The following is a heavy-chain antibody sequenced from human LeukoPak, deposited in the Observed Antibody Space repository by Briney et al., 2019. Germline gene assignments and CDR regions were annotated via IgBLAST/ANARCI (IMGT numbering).Heavy chain of an antibody. CDR2: IIPILGIA. J-gene: IGHJ6*02. D-gene: IGHD1-26*01. CDR1: GGTLSSYA. CDR3: AGGGVGAMYYYYGMDV. V-gene: IGHV1-69*04. Sequence: GASVEVSCKASGGTLSSYAISWVRQAPGQGLEWMGRIIPILGIANYAQKFQGRVTITADKSTSTAYMELSSLRSEDTAVYYCAGGGVGAMYYYYGMDVWGQGTTVTVSS.